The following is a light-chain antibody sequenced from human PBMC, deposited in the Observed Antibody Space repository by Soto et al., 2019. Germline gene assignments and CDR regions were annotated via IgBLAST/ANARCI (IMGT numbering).Light chain of an antibody. CDR2: GDN. CDR1: SSNIGSFYD. CDR3: QSYDNSLNHVV. J-gene: IGLJ2*01. V-gene: IGLV1-40*01. Sequence: QAVVTQPPSVYGDPGQRVTIPCTGSSSNIGSFYDVHWYQQLPGTVPKLLIYGDNNRPSGVPDRFSGSKSGTAASLAITGLRAEDEADYYCQSYDNSLNHVVFGGGTKLTVL.